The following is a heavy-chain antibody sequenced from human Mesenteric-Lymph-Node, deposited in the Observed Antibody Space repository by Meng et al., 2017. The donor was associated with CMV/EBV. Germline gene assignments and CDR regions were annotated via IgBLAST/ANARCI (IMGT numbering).Heavy chain of an antibody. CDR2: INTNTGNP. J-gene: IGHJ5*02. D-gene: IGHD6-13*01. CDR1: GYTFTSYA. V-gene: IGHV7-4-1*02. Sequence: SGYTFTSYAMNWVRQAPGQGLEWMGWINTNTGNPTYAQGFTGRFVFSLDTSVSTAYLQISSLKAEDTAVYYCATGLLVPGSSFWVDPWGQGTLVTVSS. CDR3: ATGLLVPGSSFWVDP.